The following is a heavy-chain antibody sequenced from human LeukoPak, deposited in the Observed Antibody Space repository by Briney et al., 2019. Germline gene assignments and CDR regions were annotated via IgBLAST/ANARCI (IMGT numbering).Heavy chain of an antibody. CDR2: ISGSGGST. V-gene: IGHV3-23*01. CDR1: GFTFSNYG. D-gene: IGHD3-10*01. CDR3: ARDGRFGELLSPPYYMDV. Sequence: GGSLRLSCAASGFTFSNYGMSWVRQAPGKGLEWVSAISGSGGSTYYADSVKGRFTISRDNSKNTLYLQMNSLRAEDTAVYYCARDGRFGELLSPPYYMDVWGKGTTVTISS. J-gene: IGHJ6*03.